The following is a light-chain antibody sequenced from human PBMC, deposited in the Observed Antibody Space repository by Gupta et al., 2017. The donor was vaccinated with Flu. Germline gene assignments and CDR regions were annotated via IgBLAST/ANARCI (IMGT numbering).Light chain of an antibody. Sequence: NVFTQSPGTLSLSPGERATLSCRASQSFSSSYLAWYQQKPGQAPRLLIYAASSRAAGIPDRFSGSGSGTDFTLTISRLQPEDFAVYYCQQYGTSTWTFGQGTKVEIK. J-gene: IGKJ1*01. CDR2: AAS. V-gene: IGKV3-20*01. CDR3: QQYGTSTWT. CDR1: QSFSSSY.